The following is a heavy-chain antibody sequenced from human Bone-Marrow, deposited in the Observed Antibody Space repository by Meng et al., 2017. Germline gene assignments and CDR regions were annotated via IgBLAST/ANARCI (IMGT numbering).Heavy chain of an antibody. V-gene: IGHV4-59*01. Sequence: QVQLQESGPGLVKPSETLFLTCTVSGGSISTYYWSWIRQSPGKGLECIGYINYSGRTNYIPSLRSRATISVDPSKNQFSLNLRSVTAADTAVYYCARGPSHGGSYSDYWGQGTLVTVSS. D-gene: IGHD2-21*02. CDR2: INYSGRT. CDR1: GGSISTYY. J-gene: IGHJ4*02. CDR3: ARGPSHGGSYSDY.